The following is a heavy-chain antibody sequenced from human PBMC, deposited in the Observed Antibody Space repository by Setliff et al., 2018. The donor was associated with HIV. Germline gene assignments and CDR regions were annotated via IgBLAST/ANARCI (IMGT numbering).Heavy chain of an antibody. J-gene: IGHJ4*02. V-gene: IGHV1-18*04. CDR3: ATGGGQSFDY. Sequence: ASVKVSCKTSGYTLTSYGMNWIRQAPGQGLEWMGWTYLGATNYAQRFRDRFTVTTDTSTSTAYMELRGLSPDDTALYFCATGGGQSFDYWGQGTLVTVSS. CDR1: GYTLTSYG. D-gene: IGHD1-26*01. CDR2: TYLGAT.